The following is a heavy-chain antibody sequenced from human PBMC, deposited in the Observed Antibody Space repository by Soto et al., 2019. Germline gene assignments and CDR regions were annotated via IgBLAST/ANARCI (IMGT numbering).Heavy chain of an antibody. J-gene: IGHJ4*02. V-gene: IGHV1-46*01. Sequence: ASVKVSCKASGYTFTSYDMHWVRQAPGQGLEWMGIINPSGGSTSYAQKFQGRVTMTRDTSTSTVYMELSSLRSEDTAVYYCARVWGVGATKEGPYQDFDYWGQGTLVTVSS. CDR3: ARVWGVGATKEGPYQDFDY. CDR1: GYTFTSYD. CDR2: INPSGGST. D-gene: IGHD1-26*01.